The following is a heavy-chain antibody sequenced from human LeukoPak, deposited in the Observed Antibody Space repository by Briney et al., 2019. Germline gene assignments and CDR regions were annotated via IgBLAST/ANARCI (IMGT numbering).Heavy chain of an antibody. CDR2: FDPEDGET. CDR3: ATLAYYGSGRARQDYYYYYMDV. CDR1: GYTLTELS. J-gene: IGHJ6*03. Sequence: GASVKVSCKVSGYTLTELSMHWVRQAPGKGLEWMGGFDPEDGETIYAQKCQGRVTMTEDTSTDTAYMELSSLRSEDTAVYYCATLAYYGSGRARQDYYYYYMDVWGKGTTVTVSS. D-gene: IGHD3-10*01. V-gene: IGHV1-24*01.